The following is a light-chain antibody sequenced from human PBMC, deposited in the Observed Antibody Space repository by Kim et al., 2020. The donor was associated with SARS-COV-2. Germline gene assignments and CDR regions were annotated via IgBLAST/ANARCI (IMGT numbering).Light chain of an antibody. CDR2: DDS. J-gene: IGLJ3*02. CDR3: SSYTSSSTRV. Sequence: GQSITISSTGTSSDVGGYNYVSWYQQHPGKAPKLMIYDDSNRPSGVSIRFSGSKSGNTASLTISGLQAEDEADYYCSSYTSSSTRVFGGGTQLTVL. CDR1: SSDVGGYNY. V-gene: IGLV2-14*03.